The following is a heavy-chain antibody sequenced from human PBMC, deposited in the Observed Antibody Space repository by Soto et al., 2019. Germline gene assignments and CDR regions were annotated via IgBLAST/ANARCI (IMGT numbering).Heavy chain of an antibody. CDR3: ARALWFGELLYGMDV. CDR2: INHSGST. Sequence: SETLSLTCAAYGGSFSGYYWSWIRQPPGKGLEWIGEINHSGSTNYNPSLKSRVTISVDTSKNQFSLKLSSVTAADTAVYYCARALWFGELLYGMDVWGQGTTVT. J-gene: IGHJ6*02. CDR1: GGSFSGYY. V-gene: IGHV4-34*01. D-gene: IGHD3-10*01.